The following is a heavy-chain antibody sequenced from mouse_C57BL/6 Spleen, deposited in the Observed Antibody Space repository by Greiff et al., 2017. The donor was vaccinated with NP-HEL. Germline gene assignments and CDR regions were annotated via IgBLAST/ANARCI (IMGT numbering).Heavy chain of an antibody. V-gene: IGHV14-2*01. CDR1: GFNIKDYY. J-gene: IGHJ3*01. D-gene: IGHD3-2*02. CDR3: ARDTAQATLAY. CDR2: IDPEDGET. Sequence: EVQLQQSGAELVKPGASVKLSCTASGFNIKDYYMHWVKQRTEQGLEWIGRIDPEDGETKYVPKFQGKATITAATSSNTAYLQLSSLTSEDTGVYYGARDTAQATLAYWGQGTLVTVSA.